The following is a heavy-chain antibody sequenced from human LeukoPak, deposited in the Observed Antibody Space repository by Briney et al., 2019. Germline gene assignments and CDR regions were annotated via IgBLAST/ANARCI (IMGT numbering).Heavy chain of an antibody. V-gene: IGHV4-59*08. Sequence: SETLSLTCTVSGGSISNYYWNWIRQPPGKGLEWIGYIYYTGNTNYNPSLKSRVTISVDTSKNQFSLKLSSVTAADTAVYYCVNYYDSSDYQQPNHFDYWGQGTLVTVSS. J-gene: IGHJ4*02. CDR3: VNYYDSSDYQQPNHFDY. CDR1: GGSISNYY. CDR2: IYYTGNT. D-gene: IGHD3-22*01.